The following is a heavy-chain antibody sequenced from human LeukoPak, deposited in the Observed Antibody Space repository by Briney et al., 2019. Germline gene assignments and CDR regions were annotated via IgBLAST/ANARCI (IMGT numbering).Heavy chain of an antibody. CDR3: ARGSGSTDY. J-gene: IGHJ4*02. Sequence: SETLSLTCTVSGGSISNYYWSWIRQPPGKGLEWIGYIHYSGSTSYNPSLKSRVTISVDTSKNQFSLKLSSVTAADTAVYYCARGSGSTDYWGQGTLVTVSS. CDR2: IHYSGST. CDR1: GGSISNYY. V-gene: IGHV4-59*01. D-gene: IGHD1-26*01.